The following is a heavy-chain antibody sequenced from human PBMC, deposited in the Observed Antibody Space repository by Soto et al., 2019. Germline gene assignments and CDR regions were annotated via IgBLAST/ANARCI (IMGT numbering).Heavy chain of an antibody. CDR1: GFTFSSYW. Sequence: GGSRRLSCAASGFTFSSYWMSWVRQAPGKGLEWVANIKQDGSEKYYVDSVKGRFTISRDNAKNSLYLQMNSLRAEDTAVYYCAREKDNGPANYDSSGGAFDIWGQGTMVTVSS. CDR2: IKQDGSEK. CDR3: AREKDNGPANYDSSGGAFDI. J-gene: IGHJ3*02. V-gene: IGHV3-7*05. D-gene: IGHD3-22*01.